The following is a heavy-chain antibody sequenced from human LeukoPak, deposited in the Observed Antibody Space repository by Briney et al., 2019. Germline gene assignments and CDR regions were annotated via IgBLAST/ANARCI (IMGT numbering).Heavy chain of an antibody. D-gene: IGHD1-14*01. V-gene: IGHV3-30*02. CDR2: IQYDGSNK. CDR3: AKVTAPGIDY. Sequence: GGSLRLSCAASGFTFSSYGMHWVRQAPGKGLEWVAFIQYDGSNKYYADSVKGRFTISRNNSKNTLYLQMNSLRAEDTAVYYCAKVTAPGIDYWGQGTLVTVSS. CDR1: GFTFSSYG. J-gene: IGHJ4*02.